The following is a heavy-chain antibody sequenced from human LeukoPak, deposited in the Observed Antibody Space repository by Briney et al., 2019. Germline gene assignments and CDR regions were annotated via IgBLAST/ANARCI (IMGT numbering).Heavy chain of an antibody. Sequence: ASVKVSCKASGGTFSSYAISWVRQAPGQGLEWMGWINTNTGNPTYAQGFTGRFVFSLDTSVSTAYLQISSLKAEDTAVYYCARDGRHSSGWYPYWGQGTLVTVSS. V-gene: IGHV7-4-1*02. CDR2: INTNTGNP. J-gene: IGHJ4*02. CDR1: GGTFSSYA. CDR3: ARDGRHSSGWYPY. D-gene: IGHD6-19*01.